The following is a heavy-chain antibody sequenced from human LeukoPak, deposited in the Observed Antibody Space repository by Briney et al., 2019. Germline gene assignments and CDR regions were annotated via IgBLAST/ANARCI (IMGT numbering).Heavy chain of an antibody. CDR2: MSFSGSTI. Sequence: GGSLRLSCVASGFTFSSYEMNWVRQAPGRGLEWVSYMSFSGSTIYYADSVKGRFTISRDNAKNSLYLQMNSLRAEDTAVYYCARGYSSYYPDAFDIWGQGQWSPSL. J-gene: IGHJ3*02. CDR3: ARGYSSYYPDAFDI. CDR1: GFTFSSYE. V-gene: IGHV3-48*03. D-gene: IGHD5-12*01.